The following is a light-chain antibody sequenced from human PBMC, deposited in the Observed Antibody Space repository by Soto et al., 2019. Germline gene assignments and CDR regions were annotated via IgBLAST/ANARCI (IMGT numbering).Light chain of an antibody. J-gene: IGKJ2*01. V-gene: IGKV3-15*01. CDR1: QSVSSN. CDR3: QQYGT. Sequence: EIVMTQSPATLSVSPGERATLSCRASQSVSSNLAWYQQKPGQAPRLLICGASTRATGIPARFSGSGSGTEFTLTISSLQSEDFAVYYCQQYGTFGQGTKLEIK. CDR2: GAS.